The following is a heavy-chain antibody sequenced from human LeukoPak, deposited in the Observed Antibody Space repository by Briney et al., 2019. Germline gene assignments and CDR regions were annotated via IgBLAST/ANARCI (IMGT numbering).Heavy chain of an antibody. CDR2: ISAYNGNT. CDR3: ARAEGGYDGDY. V-gene: IGHV1-18*01. J-gene: IGHJ4*02. D-gene: IGHD5-12*01. Sequence: ASVRVSCTPSGYTFTSYGISWVRQAPGQGLEGMGWISAYNGNTNYAQKLQGRVTMTTDTSTSTAYMELRSLRSDDTAVYYCARAEGGYDGDYWGQGTLVTVSS. CDR1: GYTFTSYG.